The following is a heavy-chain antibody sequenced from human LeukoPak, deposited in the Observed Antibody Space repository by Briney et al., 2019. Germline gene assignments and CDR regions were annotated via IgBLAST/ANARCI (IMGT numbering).Heavy chain of an antibody. D-gene: IGHD6-6*01. J-gene: IGHJ6*02. CDR3: ARLPLRSIAVGYYGMDV. CDR2: IIPILGTA. CDR1: GGTFSSYA. Sequence: SVKVSCKASGGTFSSYAISWVRQAPGQGLEWMGGIIPILGTANYAQKFQGRVTITADESTSTAYMELSSLRSEDTAVYYCARLPLRSIAVGYYGMDVWGQGTTVTVSS. V-gene: IGHV1-69*13.